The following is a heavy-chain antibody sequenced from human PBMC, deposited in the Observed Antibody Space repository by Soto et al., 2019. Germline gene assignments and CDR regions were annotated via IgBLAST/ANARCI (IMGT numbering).Heavy chain of an antibody. CDR3: ARPSSGWSYSFDY. J-gene: IGHJ4*02. CDR2: MKPNSGNT. Sequence: ASVKVSCKASGYTFTSYDINWVRQATGQGLECMVWMKPNSGNTGYAQRFQGRVTMARNTSISTAYMELSSLRSEDTAVYYCARPSSGWSYSFDYWGQGTLVTVSS. D-gene: IGHD6-19*01. V-gene: IGHV1-8*01. CDR1: GYTFTSYD.